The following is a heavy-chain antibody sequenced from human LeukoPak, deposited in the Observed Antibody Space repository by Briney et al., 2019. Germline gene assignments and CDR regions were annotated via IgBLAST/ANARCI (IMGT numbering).Heavy chain of an antibody. CDR1: GYTFTAYA. Sequence: ASVKVSCKASGYTFTAYAMNWVRQAPGQGLEWMGWINTNTGNPTYAQGFTGRFVFSLDTSVSTAYLQISSLKAEDTAVYYCASLGRYDSSGYYPHYYYYGMDVWGQGTTVTVSS. V-gene: IGHV7-4-1*02. J-gene: IGHJ6*02. CDR2: INTNTGNP. CDR3: ASLGRYDSSGYYPHYYYYGMDV. D-gene: IGHD3-22*01.